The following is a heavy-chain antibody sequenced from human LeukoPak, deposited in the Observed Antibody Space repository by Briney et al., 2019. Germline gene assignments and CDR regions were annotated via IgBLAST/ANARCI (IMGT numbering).Heavy chain of an antibody. Sequence: ASVKVSCKASGYTFTGYYMHWVRQAPGQGLEWMGWINPNSGGTNYAQKFQGRVTMTRDTSISTAYMELSRLRSDDTAVYYCARGSGIAAARRLFDYWGQGTLVTVSS. V-gene: IGHV1-2*02. D-gene: IGHD6-13*01. J-gene: IGHJ4*02. CDR3: ARGSGIAAARRLFDY. CDR2: INPNSGGT. CDR1: GYTFTGYY.